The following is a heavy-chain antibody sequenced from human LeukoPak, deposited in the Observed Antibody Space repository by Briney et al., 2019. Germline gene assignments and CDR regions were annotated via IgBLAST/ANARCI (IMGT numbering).Heavy chain of an antibody. CDR1: GGSISSYY. Sequence: PSETLSLTCTVSGGSISSYYWSWLRQPPGKGLEWIGYIYYSGSTNYNPSLKSRVTISVDTSKNQFSLKLSSVTAADTAVYYCARDRAIAAAGTRSPYYYYYGMDVWGKGTTVTVSS. D-gene: IGHD6-13*01. J-gene: IGHJ6*04. CDR3: ARDRAIAAAGTRSPYYYYYGMDV. CDR2: IYYSGST. V-gene: IGHV4-59*01.